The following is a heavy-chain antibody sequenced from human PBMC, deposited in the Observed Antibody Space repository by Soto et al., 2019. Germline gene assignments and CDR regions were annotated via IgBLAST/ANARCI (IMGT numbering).Heavy chain of an antibody. Sequence: PGGSLRLSCAASGFTLSSFFMHWVRQGPGKGLVWVSRINNDGSSTTYADSVKGRFTISRDNAKNSLYLQMNSLRAEDTAVYYCAREAYDGYPADYYYGMDVWGQGTTVTVSS. CDR3: AREAYDGYPADYYYGMDV. J-gene: IGHJ6*02. D-gene: IGHD5-12*01. CDR1: GFTLSSFF. CDR2: INNDGSST. V-gene: IGHV3-74*01.